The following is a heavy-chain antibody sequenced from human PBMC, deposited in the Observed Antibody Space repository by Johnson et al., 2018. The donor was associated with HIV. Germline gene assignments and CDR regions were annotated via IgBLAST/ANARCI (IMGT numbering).Heavy chain of an antibody. CDR1: GFTFDDYG. D-gene: IGHD5-18*01. V-gene: IGHV3-13*01. J-gene: IGHJ3*01. CDR3: ARESTAWGGDYVGYGLDV. CDR2: IGPTGDT. Sequence: VQLVESGGGVIRPGGSLRLSCATSGFTFDDYGMSWVRQAPGKGLEWVSAIGPTGDTYYPGSVKGRFTISRENAKNSLYLQMNSLRVDDTAVYYCARESTAWGGDYVGYGLDVWGQGTLVAVSS.